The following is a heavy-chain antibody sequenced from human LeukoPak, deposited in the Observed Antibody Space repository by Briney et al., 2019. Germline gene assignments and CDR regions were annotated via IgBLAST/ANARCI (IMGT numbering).Heavy chain of an antibody. V-gene: IGHV1-69*05. Sequence: SVKVSCMASGGTFSSYAISWVRQAPGQGLEWMGRIIPIFGTANYAQKFQGRVTITTDESTSTAYMELSSLRSEDTAVYYCARDRIAAAGDFDYWGRGTLVTVSS. CDR2: IIPIFGTA. J-gene: IGHJ4*02. CDR1: GGTFSSYA. CDR3: ARDRIAAAGDFDY. D-gene: IGHD6-13*01.